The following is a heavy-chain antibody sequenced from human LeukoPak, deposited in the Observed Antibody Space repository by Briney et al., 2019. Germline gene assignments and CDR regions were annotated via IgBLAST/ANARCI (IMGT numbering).Heavy chain of an antibody. V-gene: IGHV3-7*01. D-gene: IGHD4-17*01. CDR1: GFTFSSYL. CDR3: AVSEGRDYGDYKLY. CDR2: IKQDGSEK. Sequence: GGSLRLSCAASGFTFSSYLRSWVRQAPGKGLEWVANIKQDGSEKYYVDSVKGRFTISRDNAKNSLYLQMNSLRAEGTAVYYCAVSEGRDYGDYKLYWGQGTLVTVSS. J-gene: IGHJ4*02.